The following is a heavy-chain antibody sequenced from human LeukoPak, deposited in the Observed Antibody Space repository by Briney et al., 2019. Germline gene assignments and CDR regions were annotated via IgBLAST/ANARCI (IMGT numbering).Heavy chain of an antibody. Sequence: SETLSLTCAVYGGSFSGYYWSWIRQPPGKGLEWIGEINHSGSTNYNLSLKSRVTISVDTSKNQFSLKLSSVTAADTAVYYCARVPVAGTSWFDPWGQGTLVTVSS. V-gene: IGHV4-34*01. D-gene: IGHD6-19*01. J-gene: IGHJ5*02. CDR3: ARVPVAGTSWFDP. CDR2: INHSGST. CDR1: GGSFSGYY.